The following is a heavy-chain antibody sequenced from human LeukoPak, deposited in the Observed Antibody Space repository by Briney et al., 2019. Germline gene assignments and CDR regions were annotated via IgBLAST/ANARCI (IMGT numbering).Heavy chain of an antibody. J-gene: IGHJ3*02. CDR2: IYYSGST. CDR3: ARRDILTGFNDAFDI. V-gene: IGHV4-59*08. Sequence: SETLSLTCTVSGGSISSYYWSWIRQPPGMGLEWIGYIYYSGSTNYNPSLKSRVTISVDTSKNQFSLKLSSVTAADTAVYYCARRDILTGFNDAFDIWGQGTMVTVSS. D-gene: IGHD3-9*01. CDR1: GGSISSYY.